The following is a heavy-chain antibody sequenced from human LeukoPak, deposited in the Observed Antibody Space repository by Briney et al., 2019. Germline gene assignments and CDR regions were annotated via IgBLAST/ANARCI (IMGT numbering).Heavy chain of an antibody. CDR3: ARVGDIVVVVAATGLDY. J-gene: IGHJ4*02. D-gene: IGHD2-15*01. CDR2: ISAYNGNT. V-gene: IGHV1-18*01. CDR1: GYTFTSYG. Sequence: ASVKVSCKASGYTFTSYGISWVRQAPGQGLEWMGWISAYNGNTNYAQKLQGRVTMTTDTSTSTAYMELRSLRSDDTAVYYCARVGDIVVVVAATGLDYWGLGTLVTVSS.